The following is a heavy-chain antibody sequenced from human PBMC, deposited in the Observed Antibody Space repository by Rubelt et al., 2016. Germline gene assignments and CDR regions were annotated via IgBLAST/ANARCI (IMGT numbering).Heavy chain of an antibody. J-gene: IGHJ4*02. Sequence: QVQLVESGGGVVQPGRSLRLSCAASGFTFSSYAMHWVRQAPGKGLEWVAVISYDGSNKYYADSVKGRFTISRDNSKNALYRQMNSLRAEDTAVYYCARGDASDYWGQGTLVTVSS. CDR1: GFTFSSYA. V-gene: IGHV3-30*04. CDR3: ARGDASDY. CDR2: ISYDGSNK.